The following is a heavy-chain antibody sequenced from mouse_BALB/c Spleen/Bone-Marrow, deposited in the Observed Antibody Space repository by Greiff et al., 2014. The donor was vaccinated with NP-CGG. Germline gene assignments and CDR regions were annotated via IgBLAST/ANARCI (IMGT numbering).Heavy chain of an antibody. Sequence: VQLHQSGPELVKPGASMKISFQSSGYSFTGYTMNWVKQSHGKNLEWIGLINPYNGGTSYNQKFKGKATLTVDKSSSTAYMELLSLTSEDSAVYYCARDYYGFSYGFAYWGQGTLVTVSA. V-gene: IGHV1-18*01. D-gene: IGHD1-1*01. CDR3: ARDYYGFSYGFAY. J-gene: IGHJ3*01. CDR1: GYSFTGYT. CDR2: INPYNGGT.